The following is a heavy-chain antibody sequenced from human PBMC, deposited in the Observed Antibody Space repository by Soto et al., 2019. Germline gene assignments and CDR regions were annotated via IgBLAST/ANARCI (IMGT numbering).Heavy chain of an antibody. CDR2: IKQDGSEK. V-gene: IGHV3-7*03. D-gene: IGHD2-2*01. CDR3: ARDSLGYCTSTSCYWSEDY. J-gene: IGHJ4*02. CDR1: GFTFSTFW. Sequence: GGSLRLSCSASGFTFSTFWMSWVRQAPGKGLEWVANIKQDGSEKYYVDSVKGRFTISRDNAKNSLYLQMNSLRAEDTAVYYCARDSLGYCTSTSCYWSEDYWGQGTLVTVSS.